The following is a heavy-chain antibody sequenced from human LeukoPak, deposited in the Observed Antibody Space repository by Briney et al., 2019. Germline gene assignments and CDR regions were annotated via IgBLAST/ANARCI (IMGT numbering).Heavy chain of an antibody. CDR3: ARATRGGWSTPYYSDY. CDR1: GGSFSGYY. V-gene: IGHV4-34*01. CDR2: INHSGST. J-gene: IGHJ4*02. D-gene: IGHD6-19*01. Sequence: SETLSLTCAVYGGSFSGYYWSWIRQPPGKGLEWIGEINHSGSTNYNPSLKSRVTISVDTSKNQFSLKLSSVTAADTAVYYCARATRGGWSTPYYSDYWGQGTLVTVSS.